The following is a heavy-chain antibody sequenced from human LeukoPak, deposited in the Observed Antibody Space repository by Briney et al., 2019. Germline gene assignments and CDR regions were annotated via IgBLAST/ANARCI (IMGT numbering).Heavy chain of an antibody. D-gene: IGHD6-6*01. CDR3: ARASIAARGFDY. V-gene: IGHV3-48*01. J-gene: IGHJ4*02. CDR1: GFALRNYG. CDR2: VSSGGNTV. Sequence: PGGSLRLSCVASGFALRNYGLNWVRQAPGKGLEWVSYVSSGGNTVNYADSVRGRFTISRDNARNSLYLQMNSLRAEDTAVYYCARASIAARGFDYWGQGTLVTVSS.